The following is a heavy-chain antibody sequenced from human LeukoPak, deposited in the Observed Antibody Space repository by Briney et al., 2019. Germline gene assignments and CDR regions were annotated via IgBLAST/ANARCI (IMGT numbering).Heavy chain of an antibody. Sequence: SETLSLTCTVSGGSISSSSYYWGWIRQPPGKGLEWIGSIYYSGSTYYNPSLKSRVTISVDTSKNQFSLKLSSVTAADTAVYYCARGVGYLDYWGQGTLVTVSS. J-gene: IGHJ4*02. CDR1: GGSISSSSYY. V-gene: IGHV4-39*07. CDR2: IYYSGST. CDR3: ARGVGYLDY.